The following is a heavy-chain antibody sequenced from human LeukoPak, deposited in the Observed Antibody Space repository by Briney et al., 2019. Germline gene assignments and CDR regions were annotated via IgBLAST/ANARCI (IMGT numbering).Heavy chain of an antibody. Sequence: GGSLRLSCAASGFTFSSYAMSRVRQAPGKGLEWVSAISGSGGSTYYADSVKGRFTISRDNSKNTLYLQMNSLRAEDTAVYYCAKDQRYSSGWDAFDIWGQGTMVTVSS. D-gene: IGHD6-19*01. CDR3: AKDQRYSSGWDAFDI. CDR1: GFTFSSYA. J-gene: IGHJ3*02. V-gene: IGHV3-23*01. CDR2: ISGSGGST.